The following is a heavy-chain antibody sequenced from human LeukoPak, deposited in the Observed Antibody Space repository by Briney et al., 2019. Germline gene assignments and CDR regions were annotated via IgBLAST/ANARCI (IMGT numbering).Heavy chain of an antibody. CDR1: GGSIGYYY. V-gene: IGHV4-59*08. CDR3: ARHAREHYGTSWYGY. CDR2: INYSGTT. J-gene: IGHJ4*02. D-gene: IGHD6-13*01. Sequence: SETLSLTCTVSGGSIGYYYWSWIRQPPGKGLEWIGYINYSGTTHYNPSLKSRVTISVDTSKNQFSLNLNSVTATDTAVFYCARHAREHYGTSWYGYWGQGALVTVSS.